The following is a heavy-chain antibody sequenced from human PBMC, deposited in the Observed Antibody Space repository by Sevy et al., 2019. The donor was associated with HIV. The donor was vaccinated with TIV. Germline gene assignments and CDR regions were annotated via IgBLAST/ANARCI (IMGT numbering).Heavy chain of an antibody. CDR3: ARDKDDGELDY. Sequence: GGSLRLSCAASGFTFSSYAMHWVRQAPGKGLEWVAVISYDGSNKYYADSVKGRFTIPRDNSKNTLYLQMNSLRAEDTAVYYCARDKDDGELDYWGQGTLVTVSS. CDR2: ISYDGSNK. D-gene: IGHD7-27*01. V-gene: IGHV3-30-3*01. J-gene: IGHJ4*02. CDR1: GFTFSSYA.